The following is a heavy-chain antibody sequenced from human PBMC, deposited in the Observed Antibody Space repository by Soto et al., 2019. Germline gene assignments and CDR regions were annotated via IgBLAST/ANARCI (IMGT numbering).Heavy chain of an antibody. J-gene: IGHJ5*02. CDR1: SGSISSSNW. CDR2: IYHSGST. Sequence: SETLSLTCAVSSGSISSSNWWSWVRQPPGKGLEWIGEIYHSGSTNYNPSLKSRVTISVDKSKNQFSLKLSSVTAADTAVYYCARGLYYGGYVSGRWFDPWGQGTLVTVSS. CDR3: ARGLYYGGYVSGRWFDP. D-gene: IGHD5-12*01. V-gene: IGHV4-4*02.